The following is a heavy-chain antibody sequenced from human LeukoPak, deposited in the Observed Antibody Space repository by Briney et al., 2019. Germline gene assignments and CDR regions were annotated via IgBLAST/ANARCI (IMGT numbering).Heavy chain of an antibody. CDR1: GITFSSDA. J-gene: IGHJ3*02. CDR3: AKGRGSGWYYAFDI. Sequence: GGSLRLSCAASGITFSSDAMSWVRQAPGKGLEWVSGISGSGDSTYYADSVKGRVTISRDNSKNTLYLQMSSLRAEDTAVYYCAKGRGSGWYYAFDIWGQGTMVTVSS. CDR2: ISGSGDST. V-gene: IGHV3-23*01. D-gene: IGHD6-19*01.